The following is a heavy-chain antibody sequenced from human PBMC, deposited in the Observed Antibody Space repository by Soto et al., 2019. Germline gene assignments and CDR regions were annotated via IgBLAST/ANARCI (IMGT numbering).Heavy chain of an antibody. CDR2: ISYDGSNK. Sequence: GGSLRLSCAASGFTFSSYAMHWVRQAPGKGLEWVAVISYDGSNKYYADSVKGRFTISRDNSKNTLYLQMNSLRAEDTAVYYCARDRGPARGYSYGPSWCDPWGQGTLVTVSS. CDR3: ARDRGPARGYSYGPSWCDP. D-gene: IGHD5-18*01. J-gene: IGHJ5*02. V-gene: IGHV3-30*04. CDR1: GFTFSSYA.